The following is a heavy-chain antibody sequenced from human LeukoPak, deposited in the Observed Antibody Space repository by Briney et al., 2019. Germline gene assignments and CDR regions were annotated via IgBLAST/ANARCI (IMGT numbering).Heavy chain of an antibody. CDR3: ARHVRRDGSAFGY. J-gene: IGHJ4*02. Sequence: SETLSLTCTASGGSISSGSYYWGWIRQPPGKGLEWIASMYYSGTTFYSPSLKSRVTIAVDASKNQLSLKLGSVTAADTAVYYCARHVRRDGSAFGYWGQGTLVTVSS. D-gene: IGHD1-14*01. CDR2: MYYSGTT. V-gene: IGHV4-39*01. CDR1: GGSISSGSYY.